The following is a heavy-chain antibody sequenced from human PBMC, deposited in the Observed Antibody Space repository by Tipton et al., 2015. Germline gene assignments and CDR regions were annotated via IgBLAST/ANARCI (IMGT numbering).Heavy chain of an antibody. CDR1: GGSISGHF. CDR3: ARSRYTVTPDS. Sequence: TLSLTCNVSGGSISGHFWSWIRQPPGKGLEWIGSFFHSGNTFHNPSLRSRVIISVDTSKNQISLTVTSVTAADTAVYYCARSRYTVTPDSWGQGTLVTVSS. V-gene: IGHV4-38-2*02. CDR2: FFHSGNT. J-gene: IGHJ4*02. D-gene: IGHD4-17*01.